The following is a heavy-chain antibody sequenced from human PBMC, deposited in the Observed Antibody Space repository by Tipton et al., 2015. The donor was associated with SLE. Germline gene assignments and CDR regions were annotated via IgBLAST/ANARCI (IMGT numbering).Heavy chain of an antibody. CDR1: GFNFNLYW. V-gene: IGHV3-7*01. Sequence: LSLTCAASGFNFNLYWLNWIRQAPGKGLEWVASVKHDASEKQYVGSVKGRFTVYRDNVKNSLYLQMSSLRVEDSATYFCASEMPSNAFNIWGPGTMVTVSS. CDR2: VKHDASEK. D-gene: IGHD2-2*01. CDR3: ASEMPSNAFNI. J-gene: IGHJ3*02.